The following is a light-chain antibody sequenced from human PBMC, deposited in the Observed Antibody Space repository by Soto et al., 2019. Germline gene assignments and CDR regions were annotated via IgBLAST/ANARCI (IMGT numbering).Light chain of an antibody. Sequence: QSVLTQPASVSGSPGQSITISCTGTSSDVGGYKYVSWYQQRPGKAPKLMIYEVTNRPSGVSNRFSGSKSGNTASLSISGLQAEDEADYYCSSYTRSNTHVLFGGGTKLTVL. CDR2: EVT. J-gene: IGLJ2*01. V-gene: IGLV2-14*01. CDR1: SSDVGGYKY. CDR3: SSYTRSNTHVL.